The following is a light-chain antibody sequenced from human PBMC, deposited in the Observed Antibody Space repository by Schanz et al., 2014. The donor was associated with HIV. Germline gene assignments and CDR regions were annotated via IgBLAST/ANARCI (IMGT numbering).Light chain of an antibody. J-gene: IGLJ1*01. Sequence: QSVLTQPTSVSGSPGQSISIFCTGASMALSSSNFASWDQQHPGEAPTLIIYDVTSRPSGGSARFSGSKTGETASLTVSGLQAEDEADYFCCSLAASLTRVFGTGTKLTVL. V-gene: IGLV2-14*03. CDR2: DVT. CDR3: CSLAASLTRV. CDR1: SMALSSSNF.